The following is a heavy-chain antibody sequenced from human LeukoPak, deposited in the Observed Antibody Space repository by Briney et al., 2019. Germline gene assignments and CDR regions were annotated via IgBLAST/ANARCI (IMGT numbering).Heavy chain of an antibody. V-gene: IGHV1-69*05. J-gene: IGHJ5*02. CDR2: IIPIFGTA. CDR1: GGTFSSYA. CDR3: ASGPAVYGSYYGWFDP. Sequence: SVKVSCKASGGTFSSYAIGWVRQAPGQGLEWMGGIIPIFGTANYAQKFQGRVTMTRDTSISTAYMELSRLRSDDTAVYYCASGPAVYGSYYGWFDPWGQGTLVTVSS. D-gene: IGHD1-26*01.